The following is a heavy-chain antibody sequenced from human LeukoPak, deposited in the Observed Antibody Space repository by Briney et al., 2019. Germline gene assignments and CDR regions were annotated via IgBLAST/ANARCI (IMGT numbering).Heavy chain of an antibody. CDR1: GGSFSGYY. CDR2: INHSGST. CDR3: ARVVAVADPYYFDY. J-gene: IGHJ4*02. Sequence: SETLSLTCAVYGGSFSGYYWSWIRQPPGKGLEWIGEINHSGSTNYNPSLKSRVTISVDTPKNQFSLKLSSVTAADTAVYYCARVVAVADPYYFDYWGQGTLVTVSS. D-gene: IGHD6-19*01. V-gene: IGHV4-34*01.